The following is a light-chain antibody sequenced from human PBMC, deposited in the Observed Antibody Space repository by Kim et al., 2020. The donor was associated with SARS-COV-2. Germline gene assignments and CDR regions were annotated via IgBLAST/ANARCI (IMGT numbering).Light chain of an antibody. CDR3: QEYKRDSWT. V-gene: IGKV1-5*01. CDR1: QSINIW. J-gene: IGKJ1*01. Sequence: GDRVTITCRASQSINIWLAWYQQKPGKAPNLLIYDASNLESGVPSRFSGSGSGTQFTLTISSLQPDDFATYYCQEYKRDSWTFGQGTKVDIK. CDR2: DAS.